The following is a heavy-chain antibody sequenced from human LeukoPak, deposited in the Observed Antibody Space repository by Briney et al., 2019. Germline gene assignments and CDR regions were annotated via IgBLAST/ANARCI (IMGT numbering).Heavy chain of an antibody. CDR2: IIPIFGTA. CDR1: GGTFSSYA. J-gene: IGHJ4*02. Sequence: ASVKVSCKASGGTFSSYAISWVRQAPGQGLEWMGGIIPIFGTANYAQKFQGRVTITTDESTSTAYMELSSLRSEDTAVYYCARDFLPSEYSSSWYIGGYWGQGTLVTVSS. V-gene: IGHV1-69*05. D-gene: IGHD6-13*01. CDR3: ARDFLPSEYSSSWYIGGY.